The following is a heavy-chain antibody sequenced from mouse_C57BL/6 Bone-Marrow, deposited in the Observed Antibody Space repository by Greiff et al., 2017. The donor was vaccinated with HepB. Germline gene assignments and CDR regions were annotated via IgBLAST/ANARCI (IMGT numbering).Heavy chain of an antibody. CDR2: ISSGSSTI. J-gene: IGHJ4*01. Sequence: EAKLVESGGGLVKPGGSLKLSCAASGFTFSDYGMHWVRQAPEKGLEWVAYISSGSSTIYYADTVKGRFTISRDNAKNTLFLQMTSLRSEDTAMYYCARRKGWFYAMDYWGQGTSVTVSS. V-gene: IGHV5-17*01. D-gene: IGHD3-3*01. CDR1: GFTFSDYG. CDR3: ARRKGWFYAMDY.